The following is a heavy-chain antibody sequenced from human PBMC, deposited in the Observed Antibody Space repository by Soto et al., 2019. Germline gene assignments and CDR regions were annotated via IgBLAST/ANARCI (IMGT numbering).Heavy chain of an antibody. CDR2: IFHSGSS. Sequence: QLQLQESGSGLVKPSQTLSLTCAVSGDSISSSCYSWSWIRQPPGKGLEWIGYIFHSGSSYYNPSLKSRVTMSVDRSKNQCSLSLSSVTAADTAVDYCARVTGETYYFDYWGQGTLVTVSS. CDR1: GDSISSSCYS. CDR3: ARVTGETYYFDY. V-gene: IGHV4-30-2*01. D-gene: IGHD7-27*01. J-gene: IGHJ4*02.